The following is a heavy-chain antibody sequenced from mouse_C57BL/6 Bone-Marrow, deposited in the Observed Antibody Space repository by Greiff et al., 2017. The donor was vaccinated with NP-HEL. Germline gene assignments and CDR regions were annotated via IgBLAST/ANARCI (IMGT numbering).Heavy chain of an antibody. CDR1: GYTFTSYW. CDR2: IYPGSGST. Sequence: VQLQQPGAELVKPGASVKMSCKASGYTFTSYWITWVKQRPGQGLEWIGDIYPGSGSTNYNEKFKSKATLTVDTSSSTAYMQLSSLTSEDSAVYYCARGKNYYGSSYEYYFDYWGQGTTLTVSS. CDR3: ARGKNYYGSSYEYYFDY. V-gene: IGHV1-55*01. D-gene: IGHD1-1*01. J-gene: IGHJ2*01.